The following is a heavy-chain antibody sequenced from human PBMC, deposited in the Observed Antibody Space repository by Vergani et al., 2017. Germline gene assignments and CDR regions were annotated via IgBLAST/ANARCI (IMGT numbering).Heavy chain of an antibody. Sequence: QVQLVQSGAEVKKPGSSVKVSCKASGGTFSSYTISWVRQAPGQGLEWMGRIIPILGIANYAQKFQGRVTITADKSTSTAYMELSSLRSEDTAVYYCARESRGNRVGATIGYWGQGTLVTVSS. CDR1: GGTFSSYT. V-gene: IGHV1-69*08. CDR2: IIPILGIA. CDR3: ARESRGNRVGATIGY. D-gene: IGHD1-26*01. J-gene: IGHJ4*02.